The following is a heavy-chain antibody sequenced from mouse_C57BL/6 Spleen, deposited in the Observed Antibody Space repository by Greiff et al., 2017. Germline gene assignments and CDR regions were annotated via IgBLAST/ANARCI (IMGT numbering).Heavy chain of an antibody. CDR2: IYPGDGDT. Sequence: QVQLQQSGAELVKPGASVKISCKASGYAFSSYWLNWVKQRPGKGLEWIGQIYPGDGDTNYNGKFKGKATLTADTSSSPAYMQLCSLTYADSAVYVCARPAVYYYYAMDYWGQGTSVTVSS. D-gene: IGHD2-3*01. CDR3: ARPAVYYYYAMDY. CDR1: GYAFSSYW. V-gene: IGHV1-80*01. J-gene: IGHJ4*01.